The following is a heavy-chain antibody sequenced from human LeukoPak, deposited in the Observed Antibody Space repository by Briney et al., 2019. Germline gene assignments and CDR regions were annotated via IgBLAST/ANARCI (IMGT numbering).Heavy chain of an antibody. V-gene: IGHV4-39*01. J-gene: IGHJ4*02. Sequence: SETLSLTCTVSGGSISSSSYYWGWIRQPPGKGLEWIGSIYYSGSTYYNPSLKSRVTISVDTSKNQFSLRVSSMTAADTAVYFCARNADVTVASVTFDYWGQGTLVTVSS. D-gene: IGHD6-19*01. CDR1: GGSISSSSYY. CDR3: ARNADVTVASVTFDY. CDR2: IYYSGST.